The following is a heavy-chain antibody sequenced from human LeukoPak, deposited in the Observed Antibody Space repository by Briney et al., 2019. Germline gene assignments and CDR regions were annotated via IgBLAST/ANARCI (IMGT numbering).Heavy chain of an antibody. J-gene: IGHJ6*03. CDR2: ISSSSSYI. Sequence: PGGSLRLSCAASGFTFSSYSMNWVRQAPGKGLEWVSSISSSSSYIYYADSVKGRFTISRDNAKNSLYLQMNSLRAEDTAVYYCASARSSGWNYYYYYMDVWGKGTTVTVSS. CDR3: ASARSSGWNYYYYYMDV. V-gene: IGHV3-21*01. CDR1: GFTFSSYS. D-gene: IGHD6-19*01.